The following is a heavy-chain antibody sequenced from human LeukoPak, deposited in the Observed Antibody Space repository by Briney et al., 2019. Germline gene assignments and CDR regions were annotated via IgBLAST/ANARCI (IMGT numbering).Heavy chain of an antibody. Sequence: GGSLRLSCAASGLTFSSYAVSWVRQAPGKGLEWVSAISGSGGSTYYADSVKGRFTISRDNSKNTLYLQMNSLRAEDTAVYYCAKDYYDSSGPFDYWGQGTLVTVSS. CDR2: ISGSGGST. CDR1: GLTFSSYA. V-gene: IGHV3-23*01. CDR3: AKDYYDSSGPFDY. J-gene: IGHJ4*02. D-gene: IGHD3-22*01.